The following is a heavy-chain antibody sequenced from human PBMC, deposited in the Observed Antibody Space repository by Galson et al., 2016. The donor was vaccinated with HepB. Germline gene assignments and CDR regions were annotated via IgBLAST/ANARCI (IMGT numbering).Heavy chain of an antibody. V-gene: IGHV3-30*02. CDR2: IWYDGSNK. D-gene: IGHD3-22*01. CDR1: GFTFSSYG. CDR3: AKDYSQYYYDSSGHYVYFDL. J-gene: IGHJ2*01. Sequence: SLRLSCAASGFTFSSYGMHWVRQAPGKGLEWVAIIWYDGSNKYYADSVKGRFTISRDNSKNTLYLQMNSLRAEDTAVYYCAKDYSQYYYDSSGHYVYFDLWGRGTLVTVSS.